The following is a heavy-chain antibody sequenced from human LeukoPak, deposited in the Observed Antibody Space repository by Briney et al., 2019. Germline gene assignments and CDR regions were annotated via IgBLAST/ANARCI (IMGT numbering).Heavy chain of an antibody. CDR1: GGSISSNSYY. J-gene: IGHJ3*02. CDR2: IYSGST. CDR3: ARRTVTGHAFDI. V-gene: IGHV4-39*01. Sequence: SGTLSLTCTVSGGSISSNSYYWGWIRQPPGKGLEWIGSIYSGSTYYNLAIKSRVTISEDTSKNQFSLKLSSVTAADTAVYYCARRTVTGHAFDIWGQGTMVTVRS. D-gene: IGHD4-17*01.